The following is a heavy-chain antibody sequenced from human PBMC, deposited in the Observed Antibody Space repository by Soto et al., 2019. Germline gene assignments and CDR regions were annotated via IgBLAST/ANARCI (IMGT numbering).Heavy chain of an antibody. CDR1: GGTFSSYA. Sequence: EASVKVSCKASGGTFSSYAISWVRQAPGQGLEWMGGIIPNNGNTNYAQKLQGRVTMTTDTSTSTAYMELRSLRSDDTAVYYCASYYDFWSGYGDAFDIWGQGTMVTVSS. D-gene: IGHD3-3*01. V-gene: IGHV1-18*01. J-gene: IGHJ3*02. CDR2: IIPNNGNT. CDR3: ASYYDFWSGYGDAFDI.